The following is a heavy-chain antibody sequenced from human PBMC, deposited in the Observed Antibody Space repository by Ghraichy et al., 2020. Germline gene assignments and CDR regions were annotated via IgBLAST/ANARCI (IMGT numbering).Heavy chain of an antibody. J-gene: IGHJ4*02. CDR3: AKCDVGGRPYYFNN. CDR2: ISGSGGST. V-gene: IGHV3-23*01. D-gene: IGHD3-16*01. CDR1: GLTFSNYA. Sequence: GGSLRLSCAASGLTFSNYAMSWVRQAPGKGLEWVSAISGSGGSTYYADSVKGRFTISRDNSKNTLYLQMNSLRAEDTAVYYCAKCDVGGRPYYFNNWGQGTLVTVSS.